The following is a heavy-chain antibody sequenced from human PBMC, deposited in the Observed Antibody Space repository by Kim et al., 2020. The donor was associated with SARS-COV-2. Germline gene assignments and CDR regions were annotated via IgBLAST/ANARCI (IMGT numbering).Heavy chain of an antibody. Sequence: YYNPSLKSRVTISVDRSKNQFSLTLTSVTAADTAVYLYARGPYSDYFDYWGQGTLVTVSS. V-gene: IGHV4-30-2*01. CDR3: ARGPYSDYFDY. D-gene: IGHD4-4*01. J-gene: IGHJ4*02.